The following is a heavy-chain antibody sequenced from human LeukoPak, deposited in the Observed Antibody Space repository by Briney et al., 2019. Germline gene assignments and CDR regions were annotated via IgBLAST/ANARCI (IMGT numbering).Heavy chain of an antibody. D-gene: IGHD4-17*01. CDR2: IDYEGGST. V-gene: IGHV3-20*04. Sequence: GGTQRLSCAACGGTVSRNYVKGVRQPRRKAFEGVSGIDYEGGSTGYADSAKGRFTISRDNAKNSLYLQMNSLRAENTAFYYCARGLAYDYGMDYWGQGTLVTVSS. CDR3: ARGLAYDYGMDY. CDR1: GGTVSRNY. J-gene: IGHJ4*02.